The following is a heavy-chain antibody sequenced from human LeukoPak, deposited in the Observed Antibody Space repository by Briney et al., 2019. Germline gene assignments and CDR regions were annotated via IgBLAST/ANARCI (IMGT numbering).Heavy chain of an antibody. CDR2: ISGSGGST. D-gene: IGHD2-2*01. Sequence: GGSLRLSCAASGFTFSSYAMSWVRQAPGKGLEWVSAISGSGGSTYYADSVKGRFTISRDNSKNTLYLQMNSLRVEDTAVYYCAKDLVVVPAANALDYWGQGTLVTVSS. J-gene: IGHJ4*02. CDR3: AKDLVVVPAANALDY. V-gene: IGHV3-23*01. CDR1: GFTFSSYA.